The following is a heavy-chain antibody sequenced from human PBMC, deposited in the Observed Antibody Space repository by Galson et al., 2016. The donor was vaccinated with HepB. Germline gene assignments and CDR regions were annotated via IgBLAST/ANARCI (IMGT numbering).Heavy chain of an antibody. V-gene: IGHV3-23*01. CDR2: ISATGGTT. J-gene: IGHJ3*02. D-gene: IGHD5-24*01. Sequence: SLILSCAASGFTFSSYAMTWVRQAPGKGLQWVSAISATGGTTYYGESVKGRFTISRDNLRNTLYLQLDSLTAEDTALYYCTRDGYNHIAFDIWGRGTMVTVSS. CDR1: GFTFSSYA. CDR3: TRDGYNHIAFDI.